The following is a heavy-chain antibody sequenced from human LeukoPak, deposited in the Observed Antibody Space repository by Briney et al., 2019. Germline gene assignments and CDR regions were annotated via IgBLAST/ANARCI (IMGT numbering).Heavy chain of an antibody. Sequence: GRSLRLSCAASGSTFSSYGMHWVRQAPGKGLEWVAVIWYDGSNKYYADSVKGRFTISRDNSKNTLYLQMNSLRAEDTAVYYCARERTPAVLRYFDGMDVWGQGTTVTVSS. J-gene: IGHJ6*02. V-gene: IGHV3-33*01. CDR3: ARERTPAVLRYFDGMDV. CDR1: GSTFSSYG. CDR2: IWYDGSNK. D-gene: IGHD3-9*01.